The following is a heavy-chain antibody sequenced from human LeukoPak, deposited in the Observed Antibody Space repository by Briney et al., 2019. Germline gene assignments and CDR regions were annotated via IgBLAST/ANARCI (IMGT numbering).Heavy chain of an antibody. Sequence: PGGSLTPSWALAALSVVMHYSGSGRQAPGKGLEWVSVIFSGGTTYYAGSVKGRFTISRDNSKNTLYLQMTSLRAEDTAVYYCGREGSYYDMDVWGQGTTVTVSS. V-gene: IGHV3-53*01. CDR2: IFSGGTT. CDR1: ALSVVMHY. D-gene: IGHD2-15*01. J-gene: IGHJ6*02. CDR3: GREGSYYDMDV.